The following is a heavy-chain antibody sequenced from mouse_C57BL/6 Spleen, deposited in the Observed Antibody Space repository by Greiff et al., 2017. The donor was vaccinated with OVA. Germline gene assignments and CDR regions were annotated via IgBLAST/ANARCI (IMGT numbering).Heavy chain of an antibody. CDR3: ARGGIFLCFDY. CDR2: IYPGDGDT. J-gene: IGHJ2*01. V-gene: IGHV1-82*01. CDR1: GYAFSSSW. Sequence: VQLQQSGPELVKPGASVKISCKASGYAFSSSWMNWVKQRPGKGLEWIGRIYPGDGDTNYNGKFKGKATLTADKSSSTAYMQLSSLTSEDSAVYFCARGGIFLCFDYWGQGTTLTVSS.